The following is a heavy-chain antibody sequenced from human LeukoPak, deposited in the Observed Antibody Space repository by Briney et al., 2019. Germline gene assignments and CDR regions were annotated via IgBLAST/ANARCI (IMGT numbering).Heavy chain of an antibody. J-gene: IGHJ4*02. CDR1: EFSVGSSY. CDR3: AKCGSTSCPFDY. V-gene: IGHV3-66*01. CDR2: IYSGGST. D-gene: IGHD2-2*01. Sequence: GGSLRLSCAASEFSVGSSYMTWVRQAPGKGLEWVSLIYSGGSTYYADSVKGRFTISRDNSKNTLYLQMNSLRAEDTAVYYCAKCGSTSCPFDYWGQGTLVTVSS.